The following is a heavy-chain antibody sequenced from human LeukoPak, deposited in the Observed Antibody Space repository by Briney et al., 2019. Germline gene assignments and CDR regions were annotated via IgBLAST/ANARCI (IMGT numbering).Heavy chain of an antibody. D-gene: IGHD6-19*01. CDR3: ATYPSSGWSRPLYY. J-gene: IGHJ4*02. CDR1: GYSFTSYW. CDR2: IYPGDPDT. Sequence: GESLKISCKGSGYSFTSYWIGWVRQMPGKGLEWMGIIYPGDPDTRYSPSFQGQVTISADKSISTAYLQWSSLKASDTAMYYCATYPSSGWSRPLYYWGQGTLSPSPQ. V-gene: IGHV5-51*01.